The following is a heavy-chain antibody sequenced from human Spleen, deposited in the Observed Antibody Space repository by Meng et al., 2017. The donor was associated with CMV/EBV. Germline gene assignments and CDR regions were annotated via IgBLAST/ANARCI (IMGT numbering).Heavy chain of an antibody. J-gene: IGHJ4*02. CDR2: IYVGDSDT. D-gene: IGHD6-13*01. Sequence: GESLKISCKGSGYSLTKYWVGWVRQMPGKGLEWMGIIYVGDSDTRYSPPFQGQVTISADKSISTAYLQWNSLKASDTAMYYCARHPGSSWYVDYWGQGTLVTVSS. CDR3: ARHPGSSWYVDY. V-gene: IGHV5-51*01. CDR1: GYSLTKYW.